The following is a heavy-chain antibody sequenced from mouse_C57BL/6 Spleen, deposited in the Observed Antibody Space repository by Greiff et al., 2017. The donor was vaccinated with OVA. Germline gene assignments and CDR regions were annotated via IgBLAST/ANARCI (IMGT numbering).Heavy chain of an antibody. CDR2: IYPRSGNT. D-gene: IGHD4-1*01. CDR1: GYTFTSYG. V-gene: IGHV1-81*01. J-gene: IGHJ3*01. Sequence: VKVVESGAELARPGASVKLSCKASGYTFTSYGISWVKQRTGQGLEWIGEIYPRSGNTYYNEKFKGKATLTADKSSSTAYMELRSLTSEDSAVYFCASPNWDGAYWGQGTLVTVSA. CDR3: ASPNWDGAY.